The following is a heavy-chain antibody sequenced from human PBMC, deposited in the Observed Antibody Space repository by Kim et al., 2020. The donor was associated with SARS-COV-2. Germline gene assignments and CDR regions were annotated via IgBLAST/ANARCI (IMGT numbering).Heavy chain of an antibody. D-gene: IGHD3-22*01. V-gene: IGHV1-2*02. CDR3: ARVMSRITMTRDFDY. J-gene: IGHJ4*02. Sequence: QKFQGRVTMTRDTSISTAYMELSRLRSDDTAVYYCARVMSRITMTRDFDYWGQGTLVTVSS.